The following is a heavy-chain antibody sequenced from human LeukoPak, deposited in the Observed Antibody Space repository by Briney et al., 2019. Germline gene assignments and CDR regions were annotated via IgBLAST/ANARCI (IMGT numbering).Heavy chain of an antibody. CDR2: INHSGST. Sequence: PSETLSLTCPVYGGSFSAYYWGWIRQPPGKGREWIGEINHSGSTTYNTTLKSRVTISVDTSKNQYPLNLSSVTAADTAVYYCARAVGSFDWLPLFDYWGRGTLVSVSS. CDR1: GGSFSAYY. J-gene: IGHJ4*02. V-gene: IGHV4-34*01. D-gene: IGHD3-9*01. CDR3: ARAVGSFDWLPLFDY.